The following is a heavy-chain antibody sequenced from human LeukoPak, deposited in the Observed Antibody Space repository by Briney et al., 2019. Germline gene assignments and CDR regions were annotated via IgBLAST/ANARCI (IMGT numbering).Heavy chain of an antibody. CDR3: ARGRQLLRRPVAFDI. D-gene: IGHD2-15*01. J-gene: IGHJ3*02. Sequence: GASVKVSCKASGYTFTSYDINWVRQATGQGLEWMGWMNPNSGNTGYAQKFQGRVTMTRNTSISTAYMELSSLRSEGTAVYYCARGRQLLRRPVAFDIWGQGTMVTVSS. CDR2: MNPNSGNT. V-gene: IGHV1-8*01. CDR1: GYTFTSYD.